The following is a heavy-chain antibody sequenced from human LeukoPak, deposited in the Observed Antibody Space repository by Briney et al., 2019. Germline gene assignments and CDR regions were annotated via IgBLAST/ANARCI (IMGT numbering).Heavy chain of an antibody. CDR1: GFTSSSYS. CDR2: ISSSSSYI. J-gene: IGHJ4*02. CDR3: ARDQSPPRYYYDSSGYDY. D-gene: IGHD3-22*01. Sequence: GGSLRLSCAASGFTSSSYSMNWVRQAPEKGLEWVSSISSSSSYIYYADSVKGRFTISRDNAKNSLYLQMNSLRAEDTAVYYCARDQSPPRYYYDSSGYDYWGQGTLVTVSS. V-gene: IGHV3-21*01.